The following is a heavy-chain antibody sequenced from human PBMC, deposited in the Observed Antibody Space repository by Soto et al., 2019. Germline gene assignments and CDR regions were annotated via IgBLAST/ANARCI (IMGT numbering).Heavy chain of an antibody. J-gene: IGHJ1*01. CDR1: GYTFTGYY. CDR3: ARYPYYYDSSGYKYFHH. Sequence: ASVKVSCKASGYTFTGYYMHSVRQAPGQGFEWMGWINPNSGGTNYAQKFQGWVTMTRDTSISTAYMELSRLRSDDTAVYYCARYPYYYDSSGYKYFHHWGQGTLVTVSS. CDR2: INPNSGGT. D-gene: IGHD3-22*01. V-gene: IGHV1-2*04.